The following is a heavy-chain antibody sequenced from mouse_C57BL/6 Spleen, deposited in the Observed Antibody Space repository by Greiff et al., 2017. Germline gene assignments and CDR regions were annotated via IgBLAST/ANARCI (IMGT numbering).Heavy chain of an antibody. CDR2: IYPGDGDT. V-gene: IGHV1-80*01. CDR3: ANTNYRDLYVDY. Sequence: VQLQQSGAELVKPGASVKISCKASGYAFSSYWMNWVKQRPGKCLEWIGQIYPGDGDTTYNGKFKGKATLTADNTSSTAYMHLSSLTSEDSAVYFCANTNYRDLYVDYWGQGTTLTVSS. CDR1: GYAFSSYW. D-gene: IGHD2-1*01. J-gene: IGHJ2*01.